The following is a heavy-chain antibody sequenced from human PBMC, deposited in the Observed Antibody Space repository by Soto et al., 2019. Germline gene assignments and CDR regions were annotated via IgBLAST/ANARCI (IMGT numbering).Heavy chain of an antibody. Sequence: PSETLSLTCTVSCGSISSGGYYWNWIRHHPGKGLEWIGYIYNSGSTYYNPYLKSRVFISADTSKNLLSLKLSSVTAADTAVYYCASQRAPYYFDYWGRGALVTVSS. J-gene: IGHJ4*02. CDR1: CGSISSGGYY. CDR3: ASQRAPYYFDY. CDR2: IYNSGST. V-gene: IGHV4-31*03.